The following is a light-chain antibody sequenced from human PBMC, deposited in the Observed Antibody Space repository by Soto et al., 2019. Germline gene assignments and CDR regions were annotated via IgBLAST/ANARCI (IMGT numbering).Light chain of an antibody. Sequence: DIQMTQSNSTLSASVGDRVVITCRASQNINKWLAWYQQKPGKAPKFLIYDASTLETGVPSRFSGSGSGTEFTLTISSLQPDDFATFYCQQYDTFPRTFGQGTKVDVK. CDR2: DAS. J-gene: IGKJ1*01. CDR1: QNINKW. V-gene: IGKV1-5*01. CDR3: QQYDTFPRT.